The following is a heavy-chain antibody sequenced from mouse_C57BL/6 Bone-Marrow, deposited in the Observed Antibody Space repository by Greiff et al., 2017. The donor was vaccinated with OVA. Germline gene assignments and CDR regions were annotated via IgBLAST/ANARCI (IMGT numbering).Heavy chain of an antibody. J-gene: IGHJ1*03. CDR2: IHPNSGST. Sequence: QVQLKESGAELVKPGASVKLSCKASGYTFTSYWMHWVKQRPGQGLEWIGMIHPNSGSTNYNEKFKSKATLTVDKSSSTAYMQLSSLTSEDSAVYYCARYPLRGWYFDVWGTGTTVTVSS. V-gene: IGHV1-64*01. CDR1: GYTFTSYW. D-gene: IGHD3-2*02. CDR3: ARYPLRGWYFDV.